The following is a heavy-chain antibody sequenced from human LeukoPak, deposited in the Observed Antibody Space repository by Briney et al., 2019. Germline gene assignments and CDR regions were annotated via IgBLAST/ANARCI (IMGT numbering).Heavy chain of an antibody. D-gene: IGHD6-13*01. J-gene: IGHJ4*02. Sequence: GASVKVSCKASGYTFTGYYMHWVRQAPGQGLEWMGWINPNSGGTNYAQKFQGRVTMTRDTSISTAYMELSRLRSDDTAVYYCARDAGYSSSWYDYWGQGTLVTVSS. CDR2: INPNSGGT. V-gene: IGHV1-2*02. CDR3: ARDAGYSSSWYDY. CDR1: GYTFTGYY.